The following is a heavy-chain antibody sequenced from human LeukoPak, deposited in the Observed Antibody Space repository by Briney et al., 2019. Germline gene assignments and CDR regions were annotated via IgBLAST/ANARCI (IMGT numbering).Heavy chain of an antibody. Sequence: ASVKVSCKASGYTFTSYAMNWVRQAPGQGLEWMGWINTNTGNPTYAQGFTGRFVFSLDTSVSTAYLQISSLRAEDTAVYYCARDRRDYYDSSGYHIPYYYYMDVWGKGTTVTVSS. J-gene: IGHJ6*03. CDR2: INTNTGNP. V-gene: IGHV7-4-1*02. CDR3: ARDRRDYYDSSGYHIPYYYYMDV. CDR1: GYTFTSYA. D-gene: IGHD3-22*01.